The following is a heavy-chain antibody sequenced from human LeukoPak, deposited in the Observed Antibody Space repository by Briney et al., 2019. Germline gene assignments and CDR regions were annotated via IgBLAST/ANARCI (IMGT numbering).Heavy chain of an antibody. CDR1: GFTFRDYW. J-gene: IGHJ4*02. V-gene: IGHV3-7*01. D-gene: IGHD5-18*01. CDR2: IKQDGGDK. Sequence: PGGSLRLSCAASGFTFRDYWMTWVRQAPGKGLEWVADIKQDGGDKNYVDSVKGRFTISRDNAKNSLYPQMDSPRAEDTAVYYCVRAGYTYGTLYFWGQGTLVTVSS. CDR3: VRAGYTYGTLYF.